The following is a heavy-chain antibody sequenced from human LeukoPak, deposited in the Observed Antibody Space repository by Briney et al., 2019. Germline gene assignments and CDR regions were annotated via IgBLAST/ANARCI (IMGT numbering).Heavy chain of an antibody. V-gene: IGHV1-18*01. Sequence: ASVKVSCTASGYTFTSYGISWVRQAPGQGLEWMGWISAYNGNTNYAQKLQGRVTMTTDTSTSTAYMELRSLRSDDTAVYYCARAPPRGYSYLFDPWGQGTLVTVSS. CDR3: ARAPPRGYSYLFDP. CDR1: GYTFTSYG. CDR2: ISAYNGNT. D-gene: IGHD5-18*01. J-gene: IGHJ5*02.